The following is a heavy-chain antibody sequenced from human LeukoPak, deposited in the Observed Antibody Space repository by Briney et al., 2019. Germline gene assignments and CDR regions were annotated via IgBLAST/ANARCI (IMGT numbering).Heavy chain of an antibody. CDR3: TTVGGYDWYFDL. CDR1: GLTFNKAW. V-gene: IGHV3-15*01. CDR2: IKRTTEGGTT. J-gene: IGHJ2*01. D-gene: IGHD5-12*01. Sequence: GGSLRLSCAASGLTFNKAWMSWVRQAPGKGLEWVGRIKRTTEGGTTEYAAPVKGRFTISRDDSKNTLYLQMNSLKTEDTAVYYCTTVGGYDWYFDLWGRGTLVTVSS.